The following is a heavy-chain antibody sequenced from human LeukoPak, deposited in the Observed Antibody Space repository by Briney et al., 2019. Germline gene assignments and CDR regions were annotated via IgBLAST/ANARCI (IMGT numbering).Heavy chain of an antibody. CDR3: VKDHAPYSSTDWFDP. V-gene: IGHV3-64D*06. Sequence: SNGGSTYYADSVKGRFTISRDNSKNTLYLQMSSLRAEDTAVYYCVKDHAPYSSTDWFDPWGQGTLVTVSS. J-gene: IGHJ5*02. D-gene: IGHD6-13*01. CDR2: SNGGST.